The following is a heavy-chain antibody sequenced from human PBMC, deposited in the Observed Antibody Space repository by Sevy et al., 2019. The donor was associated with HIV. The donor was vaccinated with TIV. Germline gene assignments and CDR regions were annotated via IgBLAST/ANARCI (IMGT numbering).Heavy chain of an antibody. J-gene: IGHJ4*02. CDR3: AKGFGSGTGGWSFEH. Sequence: GGSLRLSCAASGFIFRTSAMNWVRQAPGKGLEWVSSISGSGSGTYHADSVKGRITISRDNSKNTVYLQMNNLRVEDTAIYYSAKGFGSGTGGWSFEHWGQGTLVTVSS. CDR1: GFIFRTSA. V-gene: IGHV3-23*01. CDR2: ISGSGSGT. D-gene: IGHD3-10*01.